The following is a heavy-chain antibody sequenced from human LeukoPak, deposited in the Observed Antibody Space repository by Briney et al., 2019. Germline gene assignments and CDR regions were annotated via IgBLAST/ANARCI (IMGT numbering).Heavy chain of an antibody. Sequence: GGSLRLSCAASGFTFSSYAMHWVRQAPGKGLEWVAVISYDGSNKYYADSVKGRFTISRDNSKNTLYLQMNSLRAEGTAVYYCARGGRYCSGGSCYLNWFDPWGQGTLVTVSS. V-gene: IGHV3-30*04. D-gene: IGHD2-15*01. CDR1: GFTFSSYA. CDR3: ARGGRYCSGGSCYLNWFDP. CDR2: ISYDGSNK. J-gene: IGHJ5*02.